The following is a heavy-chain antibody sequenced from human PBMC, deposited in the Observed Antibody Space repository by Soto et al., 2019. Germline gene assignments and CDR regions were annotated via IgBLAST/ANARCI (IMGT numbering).Heavy chain of an antibody. J-gene: IGHJ6*02. D-gene: IGHD1-26*01. CDR3: AIGVRELLGHSYYYYGMDV. Sequence: SETLSLTCAVSGGSISSGGYYWSWIRQHPGKGLEWIGYIYYSGITYYNPSLKSRVTISVDTSKNQFSLKLSSVTAADTAVYYCAIGVRELLGHSYYYYGMDVWGQGTTVTVSS. CDR2: IYYSGIT. V-gene: IGHV4-31*11. CDR1: GGSISSGGYY.